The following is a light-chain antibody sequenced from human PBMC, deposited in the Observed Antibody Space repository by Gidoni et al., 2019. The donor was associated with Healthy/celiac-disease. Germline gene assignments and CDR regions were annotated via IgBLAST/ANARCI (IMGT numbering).Light chain of an antibody. CDR3: QQFNNYPLT. Sequence: ALQLPQSPSSLSASVGDRVTITCRARQGISSALAWYQQKPGKAPKLLIYDSSRLESGVPSMFSGSGSGTDFTLTISSLQPEYFATYYCQQFNNYPLTFGGGTKVEIK. J-gene: IGKJ4*01. CDR1: QGISSA. V-gene: IGKV1D-13*01. CDR2: DSS.